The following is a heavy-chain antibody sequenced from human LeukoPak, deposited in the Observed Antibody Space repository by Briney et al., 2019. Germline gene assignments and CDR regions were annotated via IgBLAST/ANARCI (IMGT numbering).Heavy chain of an antibody. CDR2: ISYDGSNK. CDR1: GFTFSSYG. D-gene: IGHD2-2*01. Sequence: GGSLRLSCAASGFTFSSYGMHWVRQAPGKGLEWVAVISYDGSNKYYADSVKGRFTISRDNSKNTLYLQMNSLRAEDTAVYYRAKERIRYCSSTSCYYFDYWGQGTLVTVSS. J-gene: IGHJ4*02. V-gene: IGHV3-30*18. CDR3: AKERIRYCSSTSCYYFDY.